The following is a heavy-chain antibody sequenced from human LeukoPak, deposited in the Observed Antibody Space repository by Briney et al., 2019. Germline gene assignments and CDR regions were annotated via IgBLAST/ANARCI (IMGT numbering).Heavy chain of an antibody. CDR2: INPNSGGT. V-gene: IGHV1-2*02. D-gene: IGHD5-12*01. J-gene: IGHJ4*02. Sequence: ASVKVSCKASGYTFTGYYMHWVRQAPGQGLEWMGWINPNSGGTNYAQKFQGRVTMTRDTSISTAHMELSRLRSDDTAVYYCARGRKWLRFAGDYWGQGTLVTVSS. CDR1: GYTFTGYY. CDR3: ARGRKWLRFAGDY.